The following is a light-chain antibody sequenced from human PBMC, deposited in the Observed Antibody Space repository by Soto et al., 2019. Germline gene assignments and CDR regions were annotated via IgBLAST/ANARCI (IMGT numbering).Light chain of an antibody. V-gene: IGLV1-47*01. CDR2: RNN. Sequence: QSVLTQPPSASGTPGQRVTISCSGSSSNIGSSYVYWYQQLPGTAPKLLIYRNNQRPSRVPDRFSGSKSGTSASLAISGRRSEDEPDYYYGAWADSLSGVFGVWTKLTV. J-gene: IGLJ2*01. CDR3: GAWADSLSGV. CDR1: SSNIGSSY.